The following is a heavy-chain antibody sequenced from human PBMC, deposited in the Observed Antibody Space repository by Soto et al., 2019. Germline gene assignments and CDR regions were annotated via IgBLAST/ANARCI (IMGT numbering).Heavy chain of an antibody. CDR3: ASPTREWLPPARDYYYGMDV. D-gene: IGHD3-3*01. CDR2: IIPIFGTA. Sequence: QVQLVQSGAEVKKPGSSVKVSCKASGGTFSSYAISWVRQAPGQGIEWMGGIIPIFGTANYAQKFQGRVTITADKSTSTAYMDLSSLRSEDTAVYYCASPTREWLPPARDYYYGMDVWGQGTTVTVSS. J-gene: IGHJ6*02. CDR1: GGTFSSYA. V-gene: IGHV1-69*06.